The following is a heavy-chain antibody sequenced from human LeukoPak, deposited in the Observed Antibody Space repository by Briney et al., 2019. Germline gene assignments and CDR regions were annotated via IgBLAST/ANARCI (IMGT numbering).Heavy chain of an antibody. CDR3: ARARPHYYDSSGYYYFDY. V-gene: IGHV4-28*03. Sequence: SDTLSLTCAVSGYSISSTNYWAWIRQPPGKGLEWIGYIYHSGSTYYNPSLKSRVTISVDRSKNQFSLKLSSVTAADTAVYYCARARPHYYDSSGYYYFDYWGQGTLVTVSS. CDR2: IYHSGST. D-gene: IGHD3-22*01. J-gene: IGHJ4*02. CDR1: GYSISSTNY.